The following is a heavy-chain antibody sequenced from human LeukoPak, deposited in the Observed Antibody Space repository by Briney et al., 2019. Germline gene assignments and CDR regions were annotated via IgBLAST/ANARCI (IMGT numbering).Heavy chain of an antibody. CDR3: ARAGYCSSTSCQWVPLV. CDR2: IYYSGGT. V-gene: IGHV4-59*01. Sequence: SETLSLTCTVSGGSMKNYYWIWIRQSPGKGLEWIGYIYYSGGTNYNPSLKSRVTISVDTSKNQFSLKLSSVTAADTAVYYCARAGYCSSTSCQWVPLVWGQGTTVTVSS. J-gene: IGHJ6*02. D-gene: IGHD2-2*03. CDR1: GGSMKNYY.